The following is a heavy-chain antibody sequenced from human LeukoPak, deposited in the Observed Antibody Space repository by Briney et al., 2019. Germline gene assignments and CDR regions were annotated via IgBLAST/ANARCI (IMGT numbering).Heavy chain of an antibody. CDR3: ARERGSSHEFDS. CDR2: IYSGGTT. D-gene: IGHD6-13*01. V-gene: IGHV3-53*01. CDR1: GFTVSGNY. Sequence: GGSLRLSCAVSGFTVSGNYMSWVRQAPGKGLEWVSLIYSGGTTYYADSVKGRFTISRDNSKNTLYLQMNSLRAEDTAVYYCARERGSSHEFDSWGQGTLVTVSS. J-gene: IGHJ4*02.